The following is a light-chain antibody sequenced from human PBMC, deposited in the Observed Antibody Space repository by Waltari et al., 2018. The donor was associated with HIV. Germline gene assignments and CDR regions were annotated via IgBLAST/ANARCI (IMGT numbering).Light chain of an antibody. Sequence: QSALTQPPSVSGSLGQSVTISSTGTSRDVGHYNEVSWYQQSPGTAPKLMIYDVSNRPSGVPDRFSGSKSGNTASLTISGLQAVDEADYYCSSFTTSITVVFGGGTKLTVL. CDR3: SSFTTSITVV. V-gene: IGLV2-18*02. J-gene: IGLJ2*01. CDR1: SRDVGHYNE. CDR2: DVS.